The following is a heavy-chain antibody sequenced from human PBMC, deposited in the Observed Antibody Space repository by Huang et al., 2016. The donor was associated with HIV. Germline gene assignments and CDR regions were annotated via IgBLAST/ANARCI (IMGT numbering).Heavy chain of an antibody. CDR2: INNDGTTT. V-gene: IGHV3-74*01. J-gene: IGHJ5*02. CDR3: ARGVYNVGRIDP. Sequence: EVQLVESGGGLVQPGGSLRLSCIASGFTFSSYWMHWVRQAPGKGLVLVSRINNDGTTTNYAGSVRGRFIISRDNGKNTLYLQMNSLRGEDSAVYYCARGVYNVGRIDPWGQGTLVTVSS. D-gene: IGHD2-21*01. CDR1: GFTFSSYW.